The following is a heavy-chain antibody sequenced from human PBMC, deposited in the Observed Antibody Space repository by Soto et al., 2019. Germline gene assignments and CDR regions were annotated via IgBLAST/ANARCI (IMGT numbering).Heavy chain of an antibody. CDR3: ARDHTGYSSSWYPGQAFWFDP. CDR1: GGSFSGYY. Sequence: SETLSLTCAVYGGSFSGYYWSWIRQPPGKGLEWIGYIYYSGSTNYNPSLKSRVTISVDTSKNQFSLKLSSVTAADTAVYYCARDHTGYSSSWYPGQAFWFDPWGQGTLVTVSS. D-gene: IGHD6-13*01. CDR2: IYYSGST. V-gene: IGHV4-59*01. J-gene: IGHJ5*02.